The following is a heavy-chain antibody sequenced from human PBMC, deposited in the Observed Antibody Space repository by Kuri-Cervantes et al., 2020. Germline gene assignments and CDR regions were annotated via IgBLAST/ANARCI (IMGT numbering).Heavy chain of an antibody. Sequence: GSLRLSCTVSGGSISNYYWSWIRQPPGKGLEWIGYIYYSGSTNYNPSLKSRVTISVDKSKNQFSLKLSSVTAADTAVYYCARGVYDYVWGSYRRFDYWGQGTLVTVSS. V-gene: IGHV4-59*12. CDR1: GGSISNYY. CDR3: ARGVYDYVWGSYRRFDY. CDR2: IYYSGST. D-gene: IGHD3-16*02. J-gene: IGHJ4*02.